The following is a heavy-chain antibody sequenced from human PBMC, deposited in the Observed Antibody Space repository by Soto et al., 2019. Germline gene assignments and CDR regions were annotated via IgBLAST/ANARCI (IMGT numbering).Heavy chain of an antibody. Sequence: EVQLVESGGGLVQPGGSLRLSCAASNFSFSGYWMHWVRQAPGKGLMWVSRVNPDGSTTTYADSVKGRFTISRDNAKNTVFLQMNSLRADDTAVYYCAKVASGSYDWFDPWGQGTLVTVSS. V-gene: IGHV3-74*01. CDR1: NFSFSGYW. CDR3: AKVASGSYDWFDP. CDR2: VNPDGSTT. D-gene: IGHD1-26*01. J-gene: IGHJ5*02.